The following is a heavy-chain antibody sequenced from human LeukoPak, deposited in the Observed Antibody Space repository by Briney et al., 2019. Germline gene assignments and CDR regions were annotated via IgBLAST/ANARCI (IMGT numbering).Heavy chain of an antibody. J-gene: IGHJ4*02. D-gene: IGHD2-21*02. CDR2: INPNPNSGGT. V-gene: IGHV1-2*02. CDR1: GYTFTGYY. Sequence: ASVKVSCEASGYTFTGYYMHWVRQAPGQRLEWMGWINPNPNSGGTNYAQKFQGRVTMTRDTSISTAYMELSRLRFDDTAVYYCARDFPGGVTEFDYWGQGTLVTVSS. CDR3: ARDFPGGVTEFDY.